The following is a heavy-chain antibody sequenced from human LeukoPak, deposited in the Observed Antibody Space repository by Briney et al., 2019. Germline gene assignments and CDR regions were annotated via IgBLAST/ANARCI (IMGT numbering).Heavy chain of an antibody. CDR2: SYASGST. D-gene: IGHD6-19*01. V-gene: IGHV4-61*02. J-gene: IGHJ6*03. CDR1: GGSISSGSYY. CDR3: ARVVAGTLYYCYYMDV. Sequence: SETLSLTCTVSGGSISSGSYYWSWIRQPAGKGLEWIERSYASGSTNYNPSLKSRATISVDTSKNQFSLKLSSVTAADTAVYYCARVVAGTLYYCYYMDVWGKGTTVTVSS.